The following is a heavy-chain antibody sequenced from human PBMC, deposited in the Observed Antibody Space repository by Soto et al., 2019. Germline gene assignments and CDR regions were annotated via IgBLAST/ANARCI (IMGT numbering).Heavy chain of an antibody. D-gene: IGHD6-25*01. Sequence: ASVKVSCKASGGTFSSYAISWVRQAPGQGPEWMGGIIPIFGTANYAQKFQGRVTITADESTSTAYMELSSLRSEDTAVYYCARGPAAPRPASDPTIDYWGQGTLVTVSS. CDR2: IIPIFGTA. V-gene: IGHV1-69*13. CDR1: GGTFSSYA. J-gene: IGHJ4*02. CDR3: ARGPAAPRPASDPTIDY.